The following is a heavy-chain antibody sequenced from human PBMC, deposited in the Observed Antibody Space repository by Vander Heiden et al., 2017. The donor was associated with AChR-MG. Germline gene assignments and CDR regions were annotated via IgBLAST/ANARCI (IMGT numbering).Heavy chain of an antibody. J-gene: IGHJ5*02. Sequence: EVQLVESGGGLVKPGGSLRLSCAASGFTFSSYSMNWVRQAPGKGLEWVSSISSSSSYIYYADSVKGRFTISRDNAKNSLYLQMNSLRAEDTAVYYCARVPKYGDYDWFDPWGQGTLVTVSS. CDR2: ISSSSSYI. CDR1: GFTFSSYS. V-gene: IGHV3-21*01. D-gene: IGHD4-17*01. CDR3: ARVPKYGDYDWFDP.